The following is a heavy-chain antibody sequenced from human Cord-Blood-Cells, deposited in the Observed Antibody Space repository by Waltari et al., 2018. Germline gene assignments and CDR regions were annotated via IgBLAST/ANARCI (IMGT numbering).Heavy chain of an antibody. CDR2: IYYSGST. J-gene: IGHJ3*02. CDR3: ARDTPRSSWYAFDI. D-gene: IGHD6-13*01. Sequence: QVQLQESGPGLVKPSETLSLTCTASGGSISSHYWSWIRQPPGKGLEWIGYIYYSGSTNYNPSLKSRVTISVDTSKNQFSLKLSSVTAADTAVYYCARDTPRSSWYAFDIWGQGTMVTVSS. CDR1: GGSISSHY. V-gene: IGHV4-59*11.